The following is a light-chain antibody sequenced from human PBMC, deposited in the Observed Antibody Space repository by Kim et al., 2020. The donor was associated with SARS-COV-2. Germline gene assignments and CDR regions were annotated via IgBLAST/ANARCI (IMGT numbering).Light chain of an antibody. CDR3: QQSYTTPYT. CDR1: QSVSSY. J-gene: IGKJ2*01. CDR2: GAS. Sequence: SASVGDRVTIACRASQSVSSYLHWYQQRPGKAPKLLIYGASSLQRGVPSRFSGSGSGTDFTLTISGLQAEDFATYYCQQSYTTPYTFGQGTELEI. V-gene: IGKV1-39*01.